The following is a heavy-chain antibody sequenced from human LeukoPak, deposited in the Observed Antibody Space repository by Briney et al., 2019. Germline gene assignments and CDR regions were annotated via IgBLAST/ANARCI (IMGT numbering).Heavy chain of an antibody. Sequence: KASETLSLTCTVSGGSISNYYWSWIRQPPGKGLEWIGYIYYSGTTNYNPSLKSRVTMSVDTSKNHFSLNLSSVTAADTAVYYCARYFSGKTFDQWGQGTLVTVSS. J-gene: IGHJ4*02. V-gene: IGHV4-59*01. CDR1: GGSISNYY. D-gene: IGHD1-1*01. CDR3: ARYFSGKTFDQ. CDR2: IYYSGTT.